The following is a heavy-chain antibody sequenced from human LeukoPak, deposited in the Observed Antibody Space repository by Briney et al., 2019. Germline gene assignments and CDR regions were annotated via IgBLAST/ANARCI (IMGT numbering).Heavy chain of an antibody. D-gene: IGHD5-18*01. V-gene: IGHV4-4*07. CDR1: GGSISSYY. CDR2: IYTSGST. CDR3: ARVRIQLWANAFDI. Sequence: SETLSLTCTVSGGSISSYYWSWIRQPAGKGLEWIGRIYTSGSTNYNPSLKSRVTMSVDTSKNQFSLKLSSVTAADTAVYYCARVRIQLWANAFDIWGQGTMVTVSS. J-gene: IGHJ3*02.